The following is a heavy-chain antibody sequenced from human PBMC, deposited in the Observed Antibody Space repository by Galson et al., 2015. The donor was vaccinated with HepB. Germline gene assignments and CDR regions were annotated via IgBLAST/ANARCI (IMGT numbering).Heavy chain of an antibody. CDR3: ARFPDYGDYDAFDI. D-gene: IGHD4-17*01. V-gene: IGHV3-66*01. CDR2: IYSGGST. CDR1: GFTVSSNY. J-gene: IGHJ3*02. Sequence: SLRLSCAASGFTVSSNYMSWVRQAPGKGLEWVSVIYSGGSTYYADSVKGRFTISRDNSKNTLYLQMNSLRAEDTAVYYCARFPDYGDYDAFDIWGQGTMVTVSS.